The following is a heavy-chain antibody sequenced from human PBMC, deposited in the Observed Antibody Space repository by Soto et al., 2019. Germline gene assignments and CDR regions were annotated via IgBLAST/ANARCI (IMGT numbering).Heavy chain of an antibody. CDR3: ARVKQLRAYYFEY. Sequence: QVQLQESGPGLVKPSQTLSLTCTVSGGSISTGGYYWTWIRQHPGTGLEWIGNIFYRESTSYYNPSLKSRATISVDTSRNQFSLKLSSVTAADTAVYYCARVKQLRAYYFEYWGQGILVTVSS. V-gene: IGHV4-31*03. J-gene: IGHJ4*02. D-gene: IGHD6-13*01. CDR2: IFYRESTS. CDR1: GGSISTGGYY.